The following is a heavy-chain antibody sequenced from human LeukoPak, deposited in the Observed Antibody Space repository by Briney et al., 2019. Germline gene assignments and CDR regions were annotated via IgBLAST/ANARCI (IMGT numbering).Heavy chain of an antibody. J-gene: IGHJ5*02. CDR3: AKDVEASSSWYRGDWFVP. V-gene: IGHV3-23*01. CDR1: GFTFSSYA. CDR2: ISGSGGST. D-gene: IGHD6-13*01. Sequence: GGSLRLSCAASGFTFSSYAMSWVRQAPGKGLEWVSAISGSGGSTYYADSVKGRFTISRDNSKNTLYLQMNSLRAEDTAVYYCAKDVEASSSWYRGDWFVPWGQGTLVTVSS.